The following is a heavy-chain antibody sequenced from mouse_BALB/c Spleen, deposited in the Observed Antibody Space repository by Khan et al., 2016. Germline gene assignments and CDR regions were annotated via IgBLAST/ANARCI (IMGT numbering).Heavy chain of an antibody. Sequence: EVELVESGGGLVKPGGSLKLSCAASGFTFSSYAMSWVRQTPEKRLEWVATISSGGSYTYYPDSVKGRFTISRDNAKNTLYLQMSSLRSEDTAMYYCARLGTYYGNYEDAMDYWGQGTSVTVSS. CDR1: GFTFSSYA. CDR2: ISSGGSYT. J-gene: IGHJ4*01. CDR3: ARLGTYYGNYEDAMDY. V-gene: IGHV5-9-3*01. D-gene: IGHD2-10*01.